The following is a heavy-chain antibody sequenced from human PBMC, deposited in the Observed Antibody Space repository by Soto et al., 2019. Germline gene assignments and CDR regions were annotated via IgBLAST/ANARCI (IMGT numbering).Heavy chain of an antibody. J-gene: IGHJ3*02. V-gene: IGHV1-18*04. CDR1: SYTCTSYG. CDR3: ARDGTAGYSYGFPLHDAFDI. D-gene: IGHD5-18*01. Sequence: SVQLTFKASSYTCTSYGFGWRRVATGQGLQCMRWISAYKGNTNYAQKLQGRVTMTTDTSTSTAYMELRSLRSDDTAEYYCARDGTAGYSYGFPLHDAFDISGQRIMVTVPS. CDR2: ISAYKGNT.